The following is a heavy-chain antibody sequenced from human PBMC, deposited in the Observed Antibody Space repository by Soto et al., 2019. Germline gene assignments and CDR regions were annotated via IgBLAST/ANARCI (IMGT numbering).Heavy chain of an antibody. CDR3: ARSLSSSSWYGYYYYYGMDV. Sequence: ASVKVSCKASGYTFTGYYMHWVRQAPGQGLEWMGWINPNSGGTNYAQKFQGWVTMTRDTSISTAYMELSRLRSDDTAVYYCARSLSSSSWYGYYYYYGMDVWGQGTTVIVSS. V-gene: IGHV1-2*04. CDR1: GYTFTGYY. D-gene: IGHD6-13*01. J-gene: IGHJ6*02. CDR2: INPNSGGT.